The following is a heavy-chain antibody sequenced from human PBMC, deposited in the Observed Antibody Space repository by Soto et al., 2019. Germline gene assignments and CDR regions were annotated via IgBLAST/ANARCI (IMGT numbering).Heavy chain of an antibody. CDR2: IIPIFGTA. J-gene: IGHJ6*02. D-gene: IGHD2-8*02. CDR3: AREGLVALDYYYGMDV. Sequence: SVKVSCKASGGTFSSYAISWVRQAPGQGLEWMGGIIPIFGTANYAQKFQGRVTITADESTSTAYMELSSLRSEDTAVYYCAREGLVALDYYYGMDVWGQGTTVTVSS. V-gene: IGHV1-69*13. CDR1: GGTFSSYA.